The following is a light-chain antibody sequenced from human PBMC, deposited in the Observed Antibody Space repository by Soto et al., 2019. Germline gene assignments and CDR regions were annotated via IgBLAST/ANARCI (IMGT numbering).Light chain of an antibody. J-gene: IGKJ1*01. V-gene: IGKV3-20*01. CDR3: QQYVSSPWA. Sequence: EIVLAQSPGTLSLSPGERATLSCRASQSVTNSFLAWYQQKPGQAPRLLIYGASRRATGIPDRFTGSGSGTVFTLTISRLEPEDFAVYYWQQYVSSPWAFGQGTKVEI. CDR1: QSVTNSF. CDR2: GAS.